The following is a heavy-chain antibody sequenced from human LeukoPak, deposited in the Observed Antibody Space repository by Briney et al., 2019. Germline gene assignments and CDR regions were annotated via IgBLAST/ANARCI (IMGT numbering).Heavy chain of an antibody. CDR2: ISGSGGST. D-gene: IGHD3-10*01. J-gene: IGHJ4*02. CDR3: AKDVPKVGVTGDFDY. CDR1: GFTFSSYA. V-gene: IGHV3-23*01. Sequence: GGSLRLSCAASGFTFSSYAMSWVRQAPGKGLEWVSAISGSGGSTYYEDSVKGRFTISRDNSKNTLYLQMNSLRAEDTAVYYCAKDVPKVGVTGDFDYWGQGTLVTVPS.